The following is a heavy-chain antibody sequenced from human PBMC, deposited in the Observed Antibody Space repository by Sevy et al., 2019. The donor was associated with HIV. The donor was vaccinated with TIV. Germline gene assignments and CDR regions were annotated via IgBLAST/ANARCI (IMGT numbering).Heavy chain of an antibody. D-gene: IGHD6-19*01. CDR1: GGSFSGYY. Sequence: SETLSLTCAVYGGSFSGYYWSWIRQPPGKGLEWIGEINHSGSTNYNPSLKSRVTISVDTSTIQFSLKLSSVTAADTAVYYCARYRVAGNFDYWGQGTLVTVSS. V-gene: IGHV4-34*01. CDR2: INHSGST. CDR3: ARYRVAGNFDY. J-gene: IGHJ4*02.